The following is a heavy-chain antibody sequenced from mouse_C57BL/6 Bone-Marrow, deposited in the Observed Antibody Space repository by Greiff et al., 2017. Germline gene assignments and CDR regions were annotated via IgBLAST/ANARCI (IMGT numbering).Heavy chain of an antibody. CDR3: AREGYGSSSYWYVDV. V-gene: IGHV1-69*01. D-gene: IGHD1-1*01. CDR1: GYTFTSYW. Sequence: QVQLQQPGAELVMPGASVKLSCKASGYTFTSYWMHWVKQRPGQGLEWIGEIDPSDSYTNYNQKFKGKSTLTVDKSSSTAYMQLSSLTSEDSAVYYCAREGYGSSSYWYVDVWGTGTTVTVSS. CDR2: IDPSDSYT. J-gene: IGHJ1*03.